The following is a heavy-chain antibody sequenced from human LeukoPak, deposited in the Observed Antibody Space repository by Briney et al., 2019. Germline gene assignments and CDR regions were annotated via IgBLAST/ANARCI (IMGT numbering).Heavy chain of an antibody. Sequence: PGGSLRLSCAASGFTFSTYAMHWVRQAPGKGLEWVAVISYDGNNNYYADSVKGRFTLSRVSSKNTLYLQMDSLRPEDTAVYYCTREWGTAADYWGQGTLVTVSS. CDR2: ISYDGNNN. V-gene: IGHV3-30-3*01. J-gene: IGHJ4*02. D-gene: IGHD6-13*01. CDR1: GFTFSTYA. CDR3: TREWGTAADY.